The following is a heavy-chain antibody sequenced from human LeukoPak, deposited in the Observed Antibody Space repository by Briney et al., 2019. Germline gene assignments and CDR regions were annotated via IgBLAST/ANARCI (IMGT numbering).Heavy chain of an antibody. CDR2: ISWNSGSI. D-gene: IGHD2-8*01. J-gene: IGHJ6*02. Sequence: GRSLRLSCAASGFTFDDYAMHWVRQAPGKGLEWVSGISWNSGSIGYADSVKGRFTISRDNAKNSLYLQMNSLRAEDTALYYCAKGVRTYYYYYGMGVWGQGTTVTVSS. CDR1: GFTFDDYA. V-gene: IGHV3-9*01. CDR3: AKGVRTYYYYYGMGV.